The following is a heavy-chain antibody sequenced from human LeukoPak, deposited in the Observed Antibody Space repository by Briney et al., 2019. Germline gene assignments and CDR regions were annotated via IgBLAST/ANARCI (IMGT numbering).Heavy chain of an antibody. D-gene: IGHD5-12*01. V-gene: IGHV4-39*07. J-gene: IGHJ3*02. CDR3: ARGGSGYRTRDAFDI. CDR1: GGSISNGDYY. Sequence: SETLSLTCTVSGGSISNGDYYWGWIRQPPGKGLEWIGSIYYSGSTNYNPSLKSRVTISVDTSKNQFSLKLSSVTAADTAVYYCARGGSGYRTRDAFDIWGRGTMVTVSS. CDR2: IYYSGST.